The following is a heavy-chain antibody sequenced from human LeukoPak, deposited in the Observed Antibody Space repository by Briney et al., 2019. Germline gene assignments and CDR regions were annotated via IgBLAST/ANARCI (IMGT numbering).Heavy chain of an antibody. CDR1: GYNFIGYF. J-gene: IGHJ3*01. CDR3: ARFWHCGFSTCWAVNGFDY. D-gene: IGHD2-21*01. Sequence: ASVKVSCKASGYNFIGYFIHWVRQAPGQGLEWMGWIDSNSGETHYAQKFQGRFTMTKDTSIKTAYMELSSLRSDDTAIYYCARFWHCGFSTCWAVNGFDYWGQGTEVTVSP. CDR2: IDSNSGET. V-gene: IGHV1-2*02.